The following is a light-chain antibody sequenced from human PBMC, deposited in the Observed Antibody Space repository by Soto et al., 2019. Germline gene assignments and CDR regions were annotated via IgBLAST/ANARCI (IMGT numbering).Light chain of an antibody. CDR2: EVH. V-gene: IGLV2-18*02. J-gene: IGLJ2*01. CDR3: SSYAASTNLL. Sequence: QSALTQPPSVSGSPRQSVTISCTGSSSDVGTYDRVSWYQAPPGTAPKLIIYEVHYRPSGVPDRFSGSKSGNTASLTISWLQAEDEADYYCSSYAASTNLLFGGETKLTVL. CDR1: SSDVGTYDR.